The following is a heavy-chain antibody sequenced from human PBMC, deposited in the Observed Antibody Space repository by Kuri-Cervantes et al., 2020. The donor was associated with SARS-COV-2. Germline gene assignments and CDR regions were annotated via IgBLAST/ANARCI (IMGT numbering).Heavy chain of an antibody. V-gene: IGHV4-34*01. Sequence: SETLSLTCAVYGGSFSGYYWSWIRQPPGKGLEWIGSIYHSGSTYYNPSLKSRVTISVDTSKNQFSLKLSSVTAADTAVYYCARLHDSSGYKSLDIWGQGTMVTVSS. J-gene: IGHJ3*02. D-gene: IGHD3-22*01. CDR1: GGSFSGYY. CDR3: ARLHDSSGYKSLDI. CDR2: IYHSGST.